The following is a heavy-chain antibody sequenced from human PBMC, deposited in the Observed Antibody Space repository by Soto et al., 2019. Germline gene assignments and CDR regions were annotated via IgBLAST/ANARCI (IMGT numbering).Heavy chain of an antibody. CDR1: GFTFSSYS. D-gene: IGHD2-15*01. CDR2: ISSSSSYI. J-gene: IGHJ3*02. V-gene: IGHV3-21*01. CDR3: ASKARYCSGGSCLPDAFDI. Sequence: GGSLRLSCAASGFTFSSYSMNWVRQAAGKGLEWVSSISSSSSYIYYADSVKGRFTISRDNAKNSLYLQMNSLRAEDTAVYYCASKARYCSGGSCLPDAFDIWGQGTMVTVSS.